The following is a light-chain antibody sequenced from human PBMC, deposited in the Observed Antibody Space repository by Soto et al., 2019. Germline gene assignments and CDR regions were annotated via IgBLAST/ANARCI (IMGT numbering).Light chain of an antibody. Sequence: EIVLTQSRGTLSLSRGEIATLSCRAGQGVTTNFAWYQQKPGQAPRLLIYGASNRATGIPDRFSGSGSGTDFTLTISRLEPEDFAVYYCQQYGSSGTFGQGTKVDIK. J-gene: IGKJ1*01. CDR1: QGVTTN. CDR3: QQYGSSGT. CDR2: GAS. V-gene: IGKV3-20*01.